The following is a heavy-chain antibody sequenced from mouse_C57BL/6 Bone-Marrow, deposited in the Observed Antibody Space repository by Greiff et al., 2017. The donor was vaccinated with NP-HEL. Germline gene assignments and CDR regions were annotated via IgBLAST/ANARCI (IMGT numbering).Heavy chain of an antibody. CDR2: IDPNSGGT. D-gene: IGHD1-1*01. Sequence: QQSCKASGYTFTSYWMHWVKQRPGRGLEWIGRIDPNSGGTKYNEKFKSKATLTVDKPSSTAYMQLSSLTSEDSAVYYCARHVLLFYYAMDYWGQGTSVTVSS. CDR3: ARHVLLFYYAMDY. J-gene: IGHJ4*01. V-gene: IGHV1-72*01. CDR1: GYTFTSYW.